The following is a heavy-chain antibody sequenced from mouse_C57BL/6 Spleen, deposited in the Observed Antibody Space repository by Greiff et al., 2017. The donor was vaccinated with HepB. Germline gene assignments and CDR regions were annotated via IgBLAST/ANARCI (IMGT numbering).Heavy chain of an antibody. CDR3: ARHSYDCDSWYFDV. CDR2: ISNGGGST. V-gene: IGHV5-12*01. CDR1: GFTFSDYY. J-gene: IGHJ1*03. Sequence: EVKLVESGGGLVQPGGSLKLSCAASGFTFSDYYMYWVRQTPEKRLEWVAYISNGGGSTYYPDTVKGRFTISRDNAKNTLYLQMSRLKSEDTAMYYCARHSYDCDSWYFDVWGTGTTVTVSS. D-gene: IGHD2-4*01.